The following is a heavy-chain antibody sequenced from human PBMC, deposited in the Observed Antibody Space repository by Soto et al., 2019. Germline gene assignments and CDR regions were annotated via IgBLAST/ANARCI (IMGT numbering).Heavy chain of an antibody. CDR2: ISDRGDSR. CDR1: GFTFRSYA. V-gene: IGHV3-23*01. J-gene: IGHJ6*02. D-gene: IGHD3-3*01. CDR3: AKETLLGVGPGYYGMDI. Sequence: GGSLRLSCAASGFTFRSYAMTWVRQAPGKGLEWVSSISDRGDSRYYADSVKGRFTISRDNSKDTLYLQMNSLRAEDTAVYYCAKETLLGVGPGYYGMDIWGQGTTVTVSS.